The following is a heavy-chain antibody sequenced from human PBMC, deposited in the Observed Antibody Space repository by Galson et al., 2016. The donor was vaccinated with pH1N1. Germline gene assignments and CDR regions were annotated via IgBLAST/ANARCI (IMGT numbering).Heavy chain of an antibody. D-gene: IGHD3-3*01. Sequence: SLRLSCAASGFTFSNHCMHWVRQAPGKGLEYVSGISSYGGSPQYANSVKDRFNIARVNNKNTLYLQMGSLRVEDMAVYYCAGSLNYDSWSGCPDYSMDVWGQGTTVTVSS. J-gene: IGHJ6*02. CDR3: AGSLNYDSWSGCPDYSMDV. CDR2: ISSYGGSP. CDR1: GFTFSNHC. V-gene: IGHV3-64*01.